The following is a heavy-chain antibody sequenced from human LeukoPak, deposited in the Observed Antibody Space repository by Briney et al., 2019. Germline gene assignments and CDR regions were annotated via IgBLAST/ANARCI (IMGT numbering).Heavy chain of an antibody. J-gene: IGHJ4*02. CDR2: ISAYNGNT. V-gene: IGHV1-18*01. D-gene: IGHD3-22*01. Sequence: EASVKDSCKASGYTFTSYGISWVRQAPGQGLEWMGWISAYNGNTNYAQKLQGRVTMTTDTSTSTAYMELRSLRSDDTAVYYCARWYTGSSGYYCDYWGQGTLVTVSS. CDR1: GYTFTSYG. CDR3: ARWYTGSSGYYCDY.